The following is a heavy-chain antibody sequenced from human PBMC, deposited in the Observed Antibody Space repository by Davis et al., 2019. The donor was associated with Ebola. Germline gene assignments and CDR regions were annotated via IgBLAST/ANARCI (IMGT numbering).Heavy chain of an antibody. CDR2: INPNSGGT. V-gene: IGHV1-2*04. CDR1: GYTFAGYY. J-gene: IGHJ4*02. D-gene: IGHD4-23*01. Sequence: ASVKVSCKASGYTFAGYYMHWVRQAPGQGLEWMGWINPNSGGTNYAQKFQGWVTMTRDTSISTAYMELSRLRSDDTAVYYCARITLVGYYFDYWGQGTLVTVSS. CDR3: ARITLVGYYFDY.